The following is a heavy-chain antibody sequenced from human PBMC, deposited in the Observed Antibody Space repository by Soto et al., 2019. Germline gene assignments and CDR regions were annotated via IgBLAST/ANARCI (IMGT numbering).Heavy chain of an antibody. V-gene: IGHV3-21*01. CDR1: GFTFSSYS. Sequence: GSLRLSCAASGFTFSSYSMNWVRQAPGKGLEWVSSISSSSSYIYYADSVKGRFTISRDNAKNSLYLQMNSLRAEDTAVYYCARPTYYDFWSGRPYYYYGMDVWGQGTTVTVSS. J-gene: IGHJ6*02. CDR2: ISSSSSYI. D-gene: IGHD3-3*01. CDR3: ARPTYYDFWSGRPYYYYGMDV.